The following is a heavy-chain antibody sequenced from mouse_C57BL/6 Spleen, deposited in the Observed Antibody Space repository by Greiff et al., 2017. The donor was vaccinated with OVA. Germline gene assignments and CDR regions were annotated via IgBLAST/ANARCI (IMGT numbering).Heavy chain of an antibody. J-gene: IGHJ2*01. V-gene: IGHV3-6*01. CDR2: ISYDGSN. CDR3: ARDYYGSSYVD. D-gene: IGHD1-1*01. CDR1: GYSITSGYY. Sequence: VQLKESGPGLVKPSQSLSLTCSVTGYSITSGYYWNWIRQFPGNKLEWMGYISYDGSNNYNPSLKNRISITRDTSKNQFFLKLNSVTTEDTATYYCARDYYGSSYVDWGQGTTLTVSS.